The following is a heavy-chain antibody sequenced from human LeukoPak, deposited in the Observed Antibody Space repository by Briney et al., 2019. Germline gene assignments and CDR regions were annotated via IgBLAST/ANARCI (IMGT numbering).Heavy chain of an antibody. CDR3: ARGVCRWSGYYSPDFDY. D-gene: IGHD3-3*01. CDR1: GYTFTSYD. CDR2: MNPNSGNT. J-gene: IGHJ4*02. V-gene: IGHV1-8*01. Sequence: ASVKVSCRASGYTFTSYDINWVRQATGQGLEWMGWMNPNSGNTGYAQKFQGRVTMTRNTSISTAYMELSSLRSEDTAVYYCARGVCRWSGYYSPDFDYWGQGTLLTVSS.